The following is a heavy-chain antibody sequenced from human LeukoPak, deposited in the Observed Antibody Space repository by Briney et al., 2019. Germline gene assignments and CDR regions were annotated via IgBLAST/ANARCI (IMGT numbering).Heavy chain of an antibody. CDR3: AKTNCSGGSCPPGYFDY. CDR2: IWYDGSNK. J-gene: IGHJ4*02. CDR1: GFTFSSYG. Sequence: GGSLRLSFAASGFTFSSYGMHWVRQAPGKGLEWVAVIWYDGSNKYYADSVKGRFTISRDNSKNTLYLQMNSLRAEDTAVYYCAKTNCSGGSCPPGYFDYWGQGTLVTVSS. V-gene: IGHV3-33*06. D-gene: IGHD2-15*01.